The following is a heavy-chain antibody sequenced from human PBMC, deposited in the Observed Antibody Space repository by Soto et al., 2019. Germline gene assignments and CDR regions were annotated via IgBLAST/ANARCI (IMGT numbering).Heavy chain of an antibody. Sequence: ASVKVSCKASGYTFTSYAMHWVRQAPGQRLEWMGWINAGNGNTKYSQKFQGRVTITRDTSASTAYMELSSLRSEDTAVYYCARVCMYCYGAYYFDYWGQGTLVTVSS. CDR3: ARVCMYCYGAYYFDY. D-gene: IGHD3-10*01. J-gene: IGHJ4*02. CDR1: GYTFTSYA. V-gene: IGHV1-3*01. CDR2: INAGNGNT.